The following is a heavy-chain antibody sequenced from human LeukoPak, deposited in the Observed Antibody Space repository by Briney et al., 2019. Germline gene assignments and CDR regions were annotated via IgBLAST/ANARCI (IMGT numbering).Heavy chain of an antibody. D-gene: IGHD3-10*01. CDR2: IYSGGST. V-gene: IGHV3-66*01. CDR1: GFTVSSNY. CDR3: AITRGGSGSPFKYYYYYGMDV. J-gene: IGHJ6*02. Sequence: GGSLRLSCAASGFTVSSNYMSWVRQAPGKGLERVSVIYSGGSTYYADSVKGRFTISRDNSKNTLYLQMNSLRAEDTAVYYCAITRGGSGSPFKYYYYYGMDVWGQGTTVTVSS.